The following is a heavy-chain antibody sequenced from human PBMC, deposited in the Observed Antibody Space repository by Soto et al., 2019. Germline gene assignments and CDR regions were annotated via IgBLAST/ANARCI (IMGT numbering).Heavy chain of an antibody. Sequence: EVQLLESGGGLVQPGGSLRLSCAASGFTFSSYAMSWVRQAPGKGLEWVSAISGSGGSTYYADSVKGRFTISRDNSKNTLYLQMNSLRAEDTAVYYCAKDSSGSDYDYYYYLDVWGKGTTVTVSS. CDR3: AKDSSGSDYDYYYYLDV. CDR2: ISGSGGST. CDR1: GFTFSSYA. V-gene: IGHV3-23*01. J-gene: IGHJ6*03. D-gene: IGHD6-19*01.